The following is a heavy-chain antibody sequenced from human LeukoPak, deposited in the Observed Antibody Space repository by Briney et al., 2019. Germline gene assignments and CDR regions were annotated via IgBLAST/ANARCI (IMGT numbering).Heavy chain of an antibody. Sequence: SVKVSCKASGGTFSSYAISWVRQAPGPGLEWMGRIIPILGIANYAQKFQGRVTITADKSTSTAYMELSSLRSEDTAVYYCARGRDGYNFVGHWGQGTLVTVSS. V-gene: IGHV1-69*04. CDR3: ARGRDGYNFVGH. CDR1: GGTFSSYA. CDR2: IIPILGIA. D-gene: IGHD5-24*01. J-gene: IGHJ4*02.